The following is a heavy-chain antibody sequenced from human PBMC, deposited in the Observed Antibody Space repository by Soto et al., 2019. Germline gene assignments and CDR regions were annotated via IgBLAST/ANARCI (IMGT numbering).Heavy chain of an antibody. CDR3: ARRYGDISSAAGFDY. CDR2: IHPYSGRT. CDR1: GYTFSSYS. Sequence: QLVQSGAEVKKPGASVKVSCKASGYTFSSYSISWVRQAPGQGLEWMAWIHPYSGRTNSAQKFQGRVTMTTDTSTSTVYMELRSLRSDDTAVYYCARRYGDISSAAGFDYWGQETLVTVSS. D-gene: IGHD4-17*01. V-gene: IGHV1-18*01. J-gene: IGHJ4*02.